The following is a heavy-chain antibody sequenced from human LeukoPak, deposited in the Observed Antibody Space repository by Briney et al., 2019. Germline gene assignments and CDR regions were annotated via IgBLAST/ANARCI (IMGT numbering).Heavy chain of an antibody. Sequence: ASVKVSCKASGYTFTNYGVSWVRQAPGQGLEWMGWISAFNGNTNYAQNLQARVTMTTDTSTSTAYMELRSLRSDDTAVYYCARDSRYYGDFVDYWGQGTLVTVSS. D-gene: IGHD4-17*01. CDR1: GYTFTNYG. J-gene: IGHJ4*02. CDR2: ISAFNGNT. CDR3: ARDSRYYGDFVDY. V-gene: IGHV1-18*01.